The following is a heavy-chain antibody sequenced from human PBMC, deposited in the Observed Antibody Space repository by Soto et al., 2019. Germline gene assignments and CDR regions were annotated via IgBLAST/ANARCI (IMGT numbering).Heavy chain of an antibody. CDR1: GFTFSSYG. J-gene: IGHJ4*02. V-gene: IGHV3-33*07. D-gene: IGHD5-12*01. CDR2: IWYDGSNK. CDR3: ARTPGYPPQYSDY. Sequence: PGGSLRLSCAASGFTFSSYGMYWVRQAPGKGLEWVSVIWYDGSNKYYADSVKGRFTISRDNSKNTLYLQMSSLRAEDTAVYYCARTPGYPPQYSDYWGQGTLVTVSS.